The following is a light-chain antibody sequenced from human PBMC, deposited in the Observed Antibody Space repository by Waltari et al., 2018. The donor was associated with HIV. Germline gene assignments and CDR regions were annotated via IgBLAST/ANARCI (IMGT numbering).Light chain of an antibody. CDR1: RGSIHTNY. V-gene: IGLV6-57*03. Sequence: NFMLPHPHSVSESPGTTLTIACTRTRGSIHTNYAQWYQQRPGSAPTTVIYEDNQRPSGVPDRFSGSIDSSSNSASLTISGLKTEDEADYYCQSYGSSNQGVFGGGTKLTVL. J-gene: IGLJ3*02. CDR2: EDN. CDR3: QSYGSSNQGV.